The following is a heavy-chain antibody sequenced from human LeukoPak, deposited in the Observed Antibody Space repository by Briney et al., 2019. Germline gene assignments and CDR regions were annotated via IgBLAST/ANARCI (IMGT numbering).Heavy chain of an antibody. CDR1: GYTFTSYG. CDR2: ISAYNGNT. V-gene: IGHV1-18*01. J-gene: IGHJ4*02. CDR3: ARVGYYYDSSGYPDY. Sequence: ASVKVSCKASGYTFTSYGISWVRQAPGQGLEWMGWISAYNGNTNYAQKLQGRVTMTTDTSTSTAHMELRSLRSDDTAVYYCARVGYYYDSSGYPDYWGQGTLVTVSS. D-gene: IGHD3-22*01.